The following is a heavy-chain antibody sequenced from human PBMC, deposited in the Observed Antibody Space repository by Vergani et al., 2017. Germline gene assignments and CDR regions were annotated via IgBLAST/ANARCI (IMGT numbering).Heavy chain of an antibody. CDR3: ARDIGTTVTTGLFDY. D-gene: IGHD4-17*01. J-gene: IGHJ4*02. V-gene: IGHV3-30*01. Sequence: QVQLVESGGGVVQPGRSLRLSCAASGFTFSSYAMHWVRQAPGKGLEWVAVISYDGSNKYYADSVKGRFTISRDNSKNTLYLQMNSLRADDTAVYYCARDIGTTVTTGLFDYWGQGTLVTVSS. CDR2: ISYDGSNK. CDR1: GFTFSSYA.